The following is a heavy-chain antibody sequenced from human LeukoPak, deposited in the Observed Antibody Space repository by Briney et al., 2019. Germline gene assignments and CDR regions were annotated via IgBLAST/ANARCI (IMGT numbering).Heavy chain of an antibody. CDR1: GFTFSSYG. D-gene: IGHD2-2*02. V-gene: IGHV3-33*01. Sequence: GGSLRLSCAASGFTFSSYGMHWVRQAPGKGLEWVAVIWYDGSNKYYADSVKGRFTISRDNSKNTLYLRMNSLRAEDTAVYYCARGRYCSSTSCYRALDYWGQGTLVTVSS. CDR2: IWYDGSNK. CDR3: ARGRYCSSTSCYRALDY. J-gene: IGHJ4*02.